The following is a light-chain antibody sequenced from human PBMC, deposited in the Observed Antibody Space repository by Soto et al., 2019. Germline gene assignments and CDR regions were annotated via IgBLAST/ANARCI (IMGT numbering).Light chain of an antibody. V-gene: IGKV3-20*01. J-gene: IGKJ1*01. CDR1: QSVRSSN. CDR2: GAS. CDR3: QQYGSSPST. Sequence: EIVLTQSPGTLSLSPGERATLSCRASQSVRSSNLAWYQQKPGQAPRLLIYGASSRVTGIPDRFSGSGSGTDFTLTISRLEPEDFAVYYCQQYGSSPSTFGQGTKVDIK.